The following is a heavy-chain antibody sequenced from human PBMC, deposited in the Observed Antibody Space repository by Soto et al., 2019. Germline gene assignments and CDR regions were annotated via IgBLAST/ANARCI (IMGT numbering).Heavy chain of an antibody. CDR3: ARYESSGPAVW. CDR2: INQNGGVK. Sequence: EVQLVESGGGLVQPGGSLRLSCAASGFTFSNYWMTWVRQAPGKGLELVANINQNGGVKFYEESVKGRLTISRHNAKNSLYLQMNSLRAEDTAVYYCARYESSGPAVWWGQGTLVTVSS. CDR1: GFTFSNYW. D-gene: IGHD3-22*01. J-gene: IGHJ4*02. V-gene: IGHV3-7*01.